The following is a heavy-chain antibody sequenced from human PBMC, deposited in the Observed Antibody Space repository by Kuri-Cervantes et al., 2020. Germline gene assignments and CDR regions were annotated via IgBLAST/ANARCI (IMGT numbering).Heavy chain of an antibody. Sequence: SETLSLTCTVSGYSISSGYYWGWIRQTPEKGLEWIGSIYESGSNYYTPSLESRVTLSVDTSKNQISLKLSSVTAADTAVYYCARFGRSADYYDSSGFDYWGQGTLVTVSS. CDR1: GYSISSGYY. CDR3: ARFGRSADYYDSSGFDY. CDR2: IYESGSN. D-gene: IGHD3-22*01. V-gene: IGHV4-38-2*02. J-gene: IGHJ4*02.